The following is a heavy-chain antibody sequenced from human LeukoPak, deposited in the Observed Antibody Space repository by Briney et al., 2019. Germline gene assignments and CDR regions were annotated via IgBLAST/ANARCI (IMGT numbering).Heavy chain of an antibody. CDR1: GFTFSSYE. CDR2: ISSSGSTI. Sequence: GGSLRLSCAASGFTFSSYEMNWVRQAPGKGLERVSYISSSGSTIYYADSVKGRFTISRDNAKNSLYLQMNSLRAEDTAVYYCASLGSSGYYFADAFDIWGQGTMVTVSS. V-gene: IGHV3-48*03. CDR3: ASLGSSGYYFADAFDI. J-gene: IGHJ3*02. D-gene: IGHD3-22*01.